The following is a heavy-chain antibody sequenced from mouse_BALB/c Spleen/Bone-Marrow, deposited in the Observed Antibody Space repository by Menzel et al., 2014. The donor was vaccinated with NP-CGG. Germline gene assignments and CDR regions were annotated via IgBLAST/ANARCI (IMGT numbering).Heavy chain of an antibody. J-gene: IGHJ4*01. V-gene: IGHV1S56*01. Sequence: QVQLQQPGPELVKPGAPVRISCKASGYTFTSYYIHWVKQRPGQGLEWIGWIYPGNVNTKYNEKFKGKATLTADKSSSTAYMQLSSLTSEDSAVYFCARSLITTVVANYAMDYWGQGTSVTVSS. CDR2: IYPGNVNT. CDR1: GYTFTSYY. D-gene: IGHD1-1*01. CDR3: ARSLITTVVANYAMDY.